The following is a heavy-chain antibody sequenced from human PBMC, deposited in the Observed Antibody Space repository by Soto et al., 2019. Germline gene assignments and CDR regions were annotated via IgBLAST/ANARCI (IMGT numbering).Heavy chain of an antibody. CDR2: ISGYNGYT. CDR1: GYNFNTYG. CDR3: VRDREYSHTDADIDY. J-gene: IGHJ4*02. V-gene: IGHV1-18*01. D-gene: IGHD2-15*01. Sequence: QVQLMQSGAEVRRPGTSMRISCTTSGYNFNTYGIIWVRQAPGQGLEWMGWISGYNGYTKYAQNFEDRVTLSTDPATSTAFLELRNLRSGDTALYFCVRDREYSHTDADIDYWGQGTLVTVSS.